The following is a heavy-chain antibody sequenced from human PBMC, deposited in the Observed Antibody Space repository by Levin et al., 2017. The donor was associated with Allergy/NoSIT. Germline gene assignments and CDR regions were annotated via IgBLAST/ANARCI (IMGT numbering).Heavy chain of an antibody. CDR3: ARARSLYGSGSYTAIDAFDI. CDR2: IYYSGST. J-gene: IGHJ3*02. Sequence: KASETLSLTCTVSGGFISSYYWSWIRQPPGKGLEWIGYIYYSGSTNYNPSLKTRVTISVDTSKNQFSLKLSSVTAADTAVYYCARARSLYGSGSYTAIDAFDIWGQGTMVTVSS. CDR1: GGFISSYY. V-gene: IGHV4-59*01. D-gene: IGHD3-10*01.